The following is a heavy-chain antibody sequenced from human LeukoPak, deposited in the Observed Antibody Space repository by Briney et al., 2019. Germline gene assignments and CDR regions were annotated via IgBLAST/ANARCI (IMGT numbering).Heavy chain of an antibody. D-gene: IGHD5-24*01. CDR2: INHSGST. Sequence: SETLSLTCAVYGGSFSGYYWSWIRQPPGKGLEWIGEINHSGSTNYNPSLKSRVTISVDTSKNQFSLKLSSVTAADTAVYYCARAQSNQMAAKIWGQGTLVTVSS. CDR1: GGSFSGYY. CDR3: ARAQSNQMAAKI. V-gene: IGHV4-34*01. J-gene: IGHJ4*02.